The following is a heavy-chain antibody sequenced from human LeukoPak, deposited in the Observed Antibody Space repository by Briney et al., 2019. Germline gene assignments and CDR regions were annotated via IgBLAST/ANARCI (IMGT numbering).Heavy chain of an antibody. CDR3: TKGRSMPVDVKQFDC. Sequence: PGGSLRLSCTASGFTFSSYEMNWVRQAPGKRLEWVASISYDGNNQYYADSVKGRFIISRDNSKNTLSLQMNSLRAEDTALYYCTKGRSMPVDVKQFDCWGQGTLVPVSS. D-gene: IGHD2-2*01. CDR1: GFTFSSYE. CDR2: ISYDGNNQ. J-gene: IGHJ4*02. V-gene: IGHV3-30*18.